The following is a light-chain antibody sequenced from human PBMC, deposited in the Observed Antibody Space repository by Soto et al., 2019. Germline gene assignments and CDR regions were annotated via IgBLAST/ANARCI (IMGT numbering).Light chain of an antibody. J-gene: IGLJ1*01. V-gene: IGLV2-11*01. CDR3: SSYTDRKNLV. CDR1: TSDVGAYNY. CDR2: DVT. Sequence: QSALTQPRSVSGSPGQSVTISCTGTTSDVGAYNYVSWYQQHPGKAPKLIIYDVTKRPSGVPDRFSGSKSGNTASLTVSALQAEDEADYYCSSYTDRKNLVFGTGTKLT.